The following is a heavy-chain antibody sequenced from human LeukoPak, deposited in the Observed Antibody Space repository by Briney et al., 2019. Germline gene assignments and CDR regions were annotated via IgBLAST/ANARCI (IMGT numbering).Heavy chain of an antibody. Sequence: GRSLRLSCAASGFTFSSYSMNWVRQAPGKGLEWVSSISSSSSYIYYADSVKGRFTISRDNAENSLYLQMNSLRAEDTAVYYCARALVASDAFDIWGQGTMVTVSS. V-gene: IGHV3-21*01. J-gene: IGHJ3*02. CDR2: ISSSSSYI. CDR1: GFTFSSYS. D-gene: IGHD2-8*02. CDR3: ARALVASDAFDI.